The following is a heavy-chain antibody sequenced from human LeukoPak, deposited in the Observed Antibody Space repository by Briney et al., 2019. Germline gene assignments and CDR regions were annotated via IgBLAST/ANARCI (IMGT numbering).Heavy chain of an antibody. D-gene: IGHD2-15*01. Sequence: ASVKVSCKASGYTFTGYYMHWVRQAPGQGLEWMGWINPNSGGTNYAQKFQGRVTMTRDTSISTAYMELSSLRSDDTAVYYCARGSATDMALFDCWGQGTLVTVSS. J-gene: IGHJ4*02. CDR2: INPNSGGT. CDR3: ARGSATDMALFDC. V-gene: IGHV1-2*02. CDR1: GYTFTGYY.